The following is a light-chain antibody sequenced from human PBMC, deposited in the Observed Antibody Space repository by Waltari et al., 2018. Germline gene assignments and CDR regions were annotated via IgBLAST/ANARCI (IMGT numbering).Light chain of an antibody. CDR1: QGISSY. V-gene: IGKV1-8*01. J-gene: IGKJ5*01. Sequence: AIRMTQSPSSLSASTGDRVTITCRASQGISSYLAWYQQKPGKAPKLLTYAASTLQSGVPSRFSGSGSGTDFTLIISCLQSEDFATYYCQQYYSYPLITFGQGTRLEIK. CDR3: QQYYSYPLIT. CDR2: AAS.